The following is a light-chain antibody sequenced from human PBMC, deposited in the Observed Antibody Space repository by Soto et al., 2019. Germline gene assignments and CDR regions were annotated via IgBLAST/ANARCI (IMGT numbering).Light chain of an antibody. CDR2: NSN. CDR3: ATWDDSLNARGV. J-gene: IGLJ3*02. Sequence: QSVLTQTPSASGTPGQTVTISCSGSRSNIGNNAVSWYQQFPGTAPKLLIYNSNQRPAVVPDRFSGSKSGTSASLAISGLQSEDEADYYCATWDDSLNARGVFGGGTKLTVL. CDR1: RSNIGNNA. V-gene: IGLV1-44*01.